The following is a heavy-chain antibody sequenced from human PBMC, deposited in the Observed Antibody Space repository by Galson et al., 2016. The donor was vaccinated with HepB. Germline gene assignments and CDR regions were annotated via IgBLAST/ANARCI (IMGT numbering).Heavy chain of an antibody. CDR1: GFTLSRHG. V-gene: IGHV3-30*19. J-gene: IGHJ4*02. CDR2: VADDGTHT. Sequence: SLRLSCAASGFTLSRHGMHWVRQAPGTGLERVAIVADDGTHTDYADSVKGRFTISRDNSKNTLYLQMNSLRTEDTAVYYCVKDNDHYLFDLWGQGTLVTVSS. CDR3: VKDNDHYLFDL. D-gene: IGHD2-21*01.